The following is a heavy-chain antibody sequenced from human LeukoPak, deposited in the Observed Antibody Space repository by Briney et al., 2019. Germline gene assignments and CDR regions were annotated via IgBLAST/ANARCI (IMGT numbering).Heavy chain of an antibody. CDR2: IYYSGST. Sequence: SETLSLTCTVSGGSISSGDYYWSWIRQPPGKGLEWIGDIYYSGSTYYNPSLKSRVTISVDTSKNQFSLKLSSVTAADTAVYYCARGQHYYDSSGYYDQVDYWGQGTLVTVSS. V-gene: IGHV4-30-4*01. J-gene: IGHJ4*02. CDR1: GGSISSGDYY. D-gene: IGHD3-22*01. CDR3: ARGQHYYDSSGYYDQVDY.